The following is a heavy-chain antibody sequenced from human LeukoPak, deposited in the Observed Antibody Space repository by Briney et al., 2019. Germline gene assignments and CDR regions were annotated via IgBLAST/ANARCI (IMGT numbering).Heavy chain of an antibody. CDR2: TRNKANSYIT. D-gene: IGHD3-3*01. CDR1: GFTFSDHY. J-gene: IGHJ4*02. CDR3: ARESPPRYDFWSGRGGCYFDY. V-gene: IGHV3-72*01. Sequence: GGSLRLSCAASGFTFSDHYMDWVRQAPGKGLEWVGRTRNKANSYITEYAASVKGRFTISRDDSKNSLYLQMNSLKTEDTAVYYCARESPPRYDFWSGRGGCYFDYWGQGTLVTVSS.